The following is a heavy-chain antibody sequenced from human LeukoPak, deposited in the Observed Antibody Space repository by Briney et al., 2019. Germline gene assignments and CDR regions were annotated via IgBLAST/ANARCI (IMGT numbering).Heavy chain of an antibody. J-gene: IGHJ6*03. D-gene: IGHD1-26*01. Sequence: ASVKVSCKASGGTFSSYAISWVRQAPGQGLEWMGGIIPIFGTANYAQKFQGRVTITADESTSTAYMELSSLRSEDTAVYYCARGTLVGATRFGYYYMDVWGKGTTVTVSS. CDR2: IIPIFGTA. V-gene: IGHV1-69*13. CDR3: ARGTLVGATRFGYYYMDV. CDR1: GGTFSSYA.